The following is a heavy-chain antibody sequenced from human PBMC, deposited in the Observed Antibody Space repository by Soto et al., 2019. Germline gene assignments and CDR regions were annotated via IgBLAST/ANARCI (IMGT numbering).Heavy chain of an antibody. CDR3: VRDSGWYVLDS. D-gene: IGHD6-19*01. J-gene: IGHJ4*02. Sequence: GGSLRLSCAASGFTFSNYWMSWVRQAPGKGLEWVANIKQDGSEKYHVDSVKGRFTIARDNAKNSLYLHMSSLRAEDTAVYYCVRDSGWYVLDSWGQGTLVT. CDR1: GFTFSNYW. V-gene: IGHV3-7*01. CDR2: IKQDGSEK.